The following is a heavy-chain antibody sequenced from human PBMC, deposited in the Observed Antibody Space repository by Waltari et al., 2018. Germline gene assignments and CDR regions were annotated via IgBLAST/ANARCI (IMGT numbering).Heavy chain of an antibody. CDR1: GYSIDRGYF. CDR2: IFHAGFT. D-gene: IGHD6-13*01. V-gene: IGHV4-38-2*01. Sequence: QVQLQESGPGLVKPSETLSLTCDVSGYSIDRGYFWGWVRQPPGKGLEWIGTIFHAGFTYYTPSLKCRVSMSVDTSKNQFSLNLSSVTAADTAVYYCARAPGVAAAAYFDYWGQGILVTVSS. J-gene: IGHJ4*02. CDR3: ARAPGVAAAAYFDY.